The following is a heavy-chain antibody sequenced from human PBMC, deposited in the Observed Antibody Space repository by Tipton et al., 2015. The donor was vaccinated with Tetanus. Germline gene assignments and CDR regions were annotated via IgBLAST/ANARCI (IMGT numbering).Heavy chain of an antibody. CDR1: GFTFDDYA. CDR3: AKDKEGGGYSYGAFDY. CDR2: ISWNSGSI. J-gene: IGHJ4*02. V-gene: IGHV3-9*01. D-gene: IGHD5-18*01. Sequence: RSLRLSCAASGFTFDDYAMHWVRQAPGKGLEWVSGISWNSGSIGYADSVKGRFTISRDNAKNSLYLQMNSLRAEDTALYYCAKDKEGGGYSYGAFDYWGQGTLVTVSS.